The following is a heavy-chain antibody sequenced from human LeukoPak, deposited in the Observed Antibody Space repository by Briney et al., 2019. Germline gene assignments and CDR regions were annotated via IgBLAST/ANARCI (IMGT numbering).Heavy chain of an antibody. Sequence: GGSLRLSCAASGFTFSSYSMNWVRQAPGKGLEWVSYISSSSSTVYYADSVKGRFTISRAKAKNSLYLQVNSLRAEDTAVYYCARGGYCSSTTCYLSDAFDIWGQGTMVTVSS. D-gene: IGHD2-2*01. CDR2: ISSSSSTV. CDR1: GFTFSSYS. V-gene: IGHV3-48*01. J-gene: IGHJ3*02. CDR3: ARGGYCSSTTCYLSDAFDI.